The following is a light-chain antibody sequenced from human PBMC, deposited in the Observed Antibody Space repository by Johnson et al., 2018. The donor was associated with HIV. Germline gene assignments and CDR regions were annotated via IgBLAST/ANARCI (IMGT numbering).Light chain of an antibody. Sequence: HSVLSQPPSVSAAPGQKVTISCSGSSSNIGNSYVCWYQQLPGTAPKLLIYENDKRPSGIPDRFSGSTSGTSATLGITGLQTGDEADYYCGTWDSSLSAAGNVFGTGTKVTVL. CDR3: GTWDSSLSAAGNV. CDR2: END. CDR1: SSNIGNSY. V-gene: IGLV1-51*02. J-gene: IGLJ1*01.